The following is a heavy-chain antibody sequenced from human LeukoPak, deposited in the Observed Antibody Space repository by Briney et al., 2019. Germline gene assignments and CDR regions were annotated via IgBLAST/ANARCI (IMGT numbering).Heavy chain of an antibody. D-gene: IGHD5-12*01. V-gene: IGHV4-34*01. J-gene: IGHJ4*02. Sequence: SETLSLTCAVYGGSFSGYYWSWIRQPPGKGLEWIGEINHSGGTNYNPSLKSRVTISVDTSKNQFSLKLSSVTAADTAVYYCARGYGVYSGYDYVYYFDYWGQGTLVTVSS. CDR1: GGSFSGYY. CDR2: INHSGGT. CDR3: ARGYGVYSGYDYVYYFDY.